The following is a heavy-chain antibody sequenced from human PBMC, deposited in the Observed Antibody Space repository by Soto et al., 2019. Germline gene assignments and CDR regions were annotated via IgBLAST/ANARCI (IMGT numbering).Heavy chain of an antibody. CDR2: IIPIFGTA. J-gene: IGHJ6*02. D-gene: IGHD3-10*01. CDR1: GGTFSSYA. CDR3: ASRGGFFYYYYGMDV. V-gene: IGHV1-69*13. Sequence: GASVKVSCKASGGTFSSYAISWVRQAPGQGLEWMGGIIPIFGTANYAQKFQGRVTITADESTSTAYMELSSLRSEDTAVYYCASRGGFFYYYYGMDVWGQGTTVTVSS.